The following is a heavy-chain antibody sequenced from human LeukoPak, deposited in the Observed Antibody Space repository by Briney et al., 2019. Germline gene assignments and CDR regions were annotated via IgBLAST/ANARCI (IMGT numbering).Heavy chain of an antibody. J-gene: IGHJ4*02. CDR3: ARDIGGGYSWYYFDY. Sequence: SETLSLTCTVSGGSISSYYWSWIRQPPGKGLEWIGYMYYSGSTNYNPSLKSRVTMSVDTSKNHFSLKMSSVTAADTAVYYCARDIGGGYSWYYFDYWGRGTLVTVSS. D-gene: IGHD2-8*01. V-gene: IGHV4-59*01. CDR2: MYYSGST. CDR1: GGSISSYY.